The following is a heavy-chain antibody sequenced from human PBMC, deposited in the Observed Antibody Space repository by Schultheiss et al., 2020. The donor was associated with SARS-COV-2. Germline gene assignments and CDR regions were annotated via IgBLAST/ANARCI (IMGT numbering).Heavy chain of an antibody. Sequence: GGSLRLSCAASGFTFDDYGMSWVRQAPGKGLEWVSGTNWNGGSTGYADSVKGRFTLSRDNAKNSLYLQRNSLRAENTALYHCARGRDSSSTGGFDIWGQGTMVTVSS. D-gene: IGHD6-6*01. J-gene: IGHJ3*02. CDR1: GFTFDDYG. CDR3: ARGRDSSSTGGFDI. CDR2: TNWNGGST. V-gene: IGHV3-20*01.